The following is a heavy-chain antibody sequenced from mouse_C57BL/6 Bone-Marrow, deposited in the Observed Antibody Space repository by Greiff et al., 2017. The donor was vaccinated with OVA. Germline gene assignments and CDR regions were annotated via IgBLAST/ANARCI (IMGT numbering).Heavy chain of an antibody. CDR2: IRNKANGYTT. Sequence: EVQLVESGGGLVQPGGSLSLSCAASGFTFTDYYMSWVRQPPGKALEWLGFIRNKANGYTTEYSASVKGRFTISRDNSQSILYLQMNALRAEDSATYYCARPYYYGSSSLFAYWGQGTLVTVSA. CDR3: ARPYYYGSSSLFAY. J-gene: IGHJ3*01. V-gene: IGHV7-3*01. CDR1: GFTFTDYY. D-gene: IGHD1-1*01.